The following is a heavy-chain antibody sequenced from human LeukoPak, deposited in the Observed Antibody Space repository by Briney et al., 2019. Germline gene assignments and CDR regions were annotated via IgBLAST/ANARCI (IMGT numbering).Heavy chain of an antibody. CDR2: ISAYNGNT. Sequence: GASVKVSCKASGYTFTSYGISWVRQAPGQGLEWMGWISAYNGNTSYAQKLQGRVTMTTDTSTSTAYMELRSLRSDDTAVYYCARLVVGATLIFGYYYYYMDVWGKGTTVTVSS. CDR3: ARLVVGATLIFGYYYYYMDV. CDR1: GYTFTSYG. J-gene: IGHJ6*03. D-gene: IGHD1-26*01. V-gene: IGHV1-18*01.